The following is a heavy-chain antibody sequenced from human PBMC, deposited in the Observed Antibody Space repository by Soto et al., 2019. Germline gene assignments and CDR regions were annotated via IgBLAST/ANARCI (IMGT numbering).Heavy chain of an antibody. CDR2: TYYSGST. Sequence: SETLSLTCTVSGGSISSGDYYWSWMRQPPGKGLEWIGYTYYSGSTYYNSSLKSRVNITLDTSKNQFSLKLSSVTAADTAVYYCARDNGVGPWGQGTLVTVSS. CDR3: ARDNGVGP. J-gene: IGHJ5*02. CDR1: GGSISSGDYY. V-gene: IGHV4-30-4*01. D-gene: IGHD2-8*01.